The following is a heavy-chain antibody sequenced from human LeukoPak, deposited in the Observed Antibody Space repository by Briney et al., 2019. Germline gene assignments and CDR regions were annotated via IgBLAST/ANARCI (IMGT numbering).Heavy chain of an antibody. CDR1: GGSVSSHTYY. Sequence: SETLSLTCTVSGGSVSSHTYYWGWIRQPPGKGLERIGRMHYIGSSYYNPSLKSRVTISIDTSKNQFSLNLSSVTAADTAVYYCARKTYNSGWRVPIDSWGRGILVTVSS. D-gene: IGHD6-19*01. CDR2: MHYIGSS. CDR3: ARKTYNSGWRVPIDS. J-gene: IGHJ4*02. V-gene: IGHV4-39*01.